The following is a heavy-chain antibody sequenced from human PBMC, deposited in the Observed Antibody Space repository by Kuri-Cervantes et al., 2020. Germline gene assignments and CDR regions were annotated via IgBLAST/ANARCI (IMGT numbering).Heavy chain of an antibody. V-gene: IGHV3-30*19. CDR1: GFTFSSYG. Sequence: GESLKISCAASGFTFSSYGMHWVRQAPGKGLEWVAVIWYDGSNKYYADSVKGRFTISRDNSKNTLYLQMNSLRAEDTAVYYCARVRGGSYDYWGQGTLVTVSS. D-gene: IGHD1-26*01. CDR3: ARVRGGSYDY. CDR2: IWYDGSNK. J-gene: IGHJ4*02.